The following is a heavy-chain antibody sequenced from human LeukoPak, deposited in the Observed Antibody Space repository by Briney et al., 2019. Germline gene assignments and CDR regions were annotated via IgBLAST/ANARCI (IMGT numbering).Heavy chain of an antibody. V-gene: IGHV4-4*02. D-gene: IGHD2-21*01. J-gene: IGHJ4*02. CDR2: VRRSGST. CDR3: ARELLNAPTPGAY. Sequence: PSETLSLTCAVSIDSTNGNYWSWVRQSPGKGLEWIGEVRRSGSTNYKPSLKRRVTISIDGSKDQISLDLTSVTAADRAVYYCARELLNAPTPGAYWGQGILVTVSS. CDR1: IDSTNGNY.